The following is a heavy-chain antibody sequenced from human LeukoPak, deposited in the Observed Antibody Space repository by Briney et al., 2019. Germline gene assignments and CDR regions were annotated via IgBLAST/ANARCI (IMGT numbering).Heavy chain of an antibody. J-gene: IGHJ4*02. CDR1: GFSFASDG. CDR3: AHGTVYQLDY. Sequence: PGGTLILSCEASGFSFASDGMSWVRQAPGKGLEWVSGILGGAGGTYYADSVKGRFIISRDNSKNTLYLQMSSLRAEDTAVYYCAHGTVYQLDYWGRGTLVTVSS. V-gene: IGHV3-23*01. D-gene: IGHD2-2*01. CDR2: ILGGAGGT.